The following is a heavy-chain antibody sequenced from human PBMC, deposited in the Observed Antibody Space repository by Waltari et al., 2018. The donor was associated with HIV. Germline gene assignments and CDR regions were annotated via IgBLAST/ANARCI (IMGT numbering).Heavy chain of an antibody. CDR2: IYYSGST. CDR1: GGPISRGDYY. V-gene: IGHV4-30-4*01. Sequence: QVQLQESGPGLVKPSQTLSLTCTVSGGPISRGDYYWSWIRQPPGKGLEWIGYIYYSGSTYYNPSLKSRVTISVDTSKNQFSLKLSSVSAADTAVYYCARAGSVFGTSPYGMDVWGQGTTVTVSS. D-gene: IGHD2-2*01. J-gene: IGHJ6*02. CDR3: ARAGSVFGTSPYGMDV.